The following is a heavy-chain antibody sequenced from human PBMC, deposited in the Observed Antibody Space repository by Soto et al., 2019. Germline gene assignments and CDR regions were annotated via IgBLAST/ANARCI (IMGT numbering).Heavy chain of an antibody. D-gene: IGHD3-16*01. CDR3: ARDLGGGNYYGMGV. CDR2: ISYDGSNK. V-gene: IGHV3-30-3*01. CDR1: GFTFSSYA. Sequence: QVQLVESGGGVVQPGRSLRLSCAASGFTFSSYAMHWVRQAPGKGLEWVAVISYDGSNKYYADSVKGRFTISRDNSKNTLYLQMNSLRAEDTAVYYCARDLGGGNYYGMGVWGQGTTVTVSS. J-gene: IGHJ6*02.